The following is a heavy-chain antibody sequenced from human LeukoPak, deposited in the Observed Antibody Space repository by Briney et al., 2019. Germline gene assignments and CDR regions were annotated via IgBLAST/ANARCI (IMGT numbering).Heavy chain of an antibody. J-gene: IGHJ4*02. Sequence: GSLRLSPAAPRFTFSTYIMYCVRQTPGKRLECVSYIGSSSSTIYYADSVKGRVSISRDKAKNSLYLQMKSLRDEDTAVYYCAGPWRPVVTECYYFDYWGQGTLVTVSS. V-gene: IGHV3-48*02. CDR3: AGPWRPVVTECYYFDY. D-gene: IGHD2-2*01. CDR1: RFTFSTYI. CDR2: IGSSSSTI.